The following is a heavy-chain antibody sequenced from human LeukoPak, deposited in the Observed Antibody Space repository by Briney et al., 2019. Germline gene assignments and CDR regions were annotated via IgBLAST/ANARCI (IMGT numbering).Heavy chain of an antibody. CDR1: GYTFTNYH. J-gene: IGHJ3*02. D-gene: IGHD4/OR15-4a*01. CDR2: INPSGGST. V-gene: IGHV1-46*01. CDR3: ARATWYGGNPSGAFDI. Sequence: GASVKVSCKPSGYTFTNYHLHWVRQAPGQGLEWMGIINPSGGSTSYAQKFQDRVTMTRDTSTSTVYMELNSLRSEDTAVYYCARATWYGGNPSGAFDIWGQGTMVTVS.